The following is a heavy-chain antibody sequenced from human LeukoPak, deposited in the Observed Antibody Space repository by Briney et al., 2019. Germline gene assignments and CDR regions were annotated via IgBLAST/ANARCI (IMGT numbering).Heavy chain of an antibody. CDR2: INHSGST. V-gene: IGHV4-4*02. J-gene: IGHJ4*02. D-gene: IGHD2-2*01. CDR3: ARAQPTASRLANLRY. Sequence: SGTLSLTCAVSGGSISSSNWWSWVRQPPGKGLEWIGEINHSGSTNYNPSLKSRVTISVDTSKNQFSLKLSSVTAADTAVYYCARAQPTASRLANLRYWGQGTLVTVSS. CDR1: GGSISSSNW.